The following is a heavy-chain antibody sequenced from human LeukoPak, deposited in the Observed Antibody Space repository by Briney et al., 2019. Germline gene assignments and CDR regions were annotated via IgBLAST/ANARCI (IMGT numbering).Heavy chain of an antibody. CDR2: LRKNGVTA. CDR1: GFTFSAYD. D-gene: IGHD2-21*02. V-gene: IGHV3-64*01. CDR3: ARLSGNPTGPTAPDD. J-gene: IGHJ4*02. Sequence: PGGSLRLSFAASGFTFSAYDMSSVRQAPGKGLGFVSSLRKNGVTANYANSAKGRFNITRDTSKTTLYLHMGSLTTEDTAVYYCARLSGNPTGPTAPDDWGQGTLVTVSS.